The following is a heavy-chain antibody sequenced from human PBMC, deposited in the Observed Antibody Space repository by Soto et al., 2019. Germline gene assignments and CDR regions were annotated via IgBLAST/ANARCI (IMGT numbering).Heavy chain of an antibody. CDR1: GGTFSSYA. J-gene: IGHJ6*02. CDR3: ARGWGGNVGATSNPYYYYGMDV. Sequence: QVQLVQSGAEVKKPGSSVKVSCKASGGTFSSYAISWVRQAPGQGLEWMGGIIPIFGTANYAQKFQGRVTITADNSTSTAYMELSSLRSEVTAVYYCARGWGGNVGATSNPYYYYGMDVWGQGTTVTVSS. V-gene: IGHV1-69*06. D-gene: IGHD3-16*01. CDR2: IIPIFGTA.